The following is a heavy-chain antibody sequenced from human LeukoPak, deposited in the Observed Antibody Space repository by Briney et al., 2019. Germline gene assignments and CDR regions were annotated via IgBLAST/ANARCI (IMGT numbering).Heavy chain of an antibody. Sequence: ASVKVSCKASGGTFSSYAISWVRQAPGQGLEWMGGIIPIFGTANYAQKFQGRVTITADESTSTAYMERSSLRSEDTAVYYCASGTTRAYAFDIWGHGTMVTVSS. CDR3: ASGTTRAYAFDI. CDR1: GGTFSSYA. V-gene: IGHV1-69*01. D-gene: IGHD1-14*01. J-gene: IGHJ3*02. CDR2: IIPIFGTA.